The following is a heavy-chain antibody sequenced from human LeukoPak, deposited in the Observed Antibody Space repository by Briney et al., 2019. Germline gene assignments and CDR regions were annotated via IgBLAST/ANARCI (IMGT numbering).Heavy chain of an antibody. Sequence: GGSLRLSCAASGFTFSSYGMSWVRQAPGKGLEWVSAISGSGGSTYYADSVKGRFTISRDNSKNTLYLQMNSLRAEDTAVYYCAKHDSSGYFSGFDYWGQGTLVTVSS. CDR2: ISGSGGST. CDR1: GFTFSSYG. V-gene: IGHV3-23*01. J-gene: IGHJ4*02. CDR3: AKHDSSGYFSGFDY. D-gene: IGHD3-22*01.